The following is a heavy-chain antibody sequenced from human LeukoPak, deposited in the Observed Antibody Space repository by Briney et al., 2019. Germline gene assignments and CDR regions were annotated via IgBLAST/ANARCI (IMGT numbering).Heavy chain of an antibody. CDR2: IYYRGST. CDR1: GGSISSDY. J-gene: IGHJ4*02. V-gene: IGHV4-59*01. D-gene: IGHD3-9*01. Sequence: PSETLSLTCTVSGGSISSDYWSWIRQPPGKGLEWIGYIYYRGSTNYNPSLKSRVTISVDTSKNQFSLKLRSVTAADTAVYYCARRPRNDILTGTPFDYWGQGILVTVSS. CDR3: ARRPRNDILTGTPFDY.